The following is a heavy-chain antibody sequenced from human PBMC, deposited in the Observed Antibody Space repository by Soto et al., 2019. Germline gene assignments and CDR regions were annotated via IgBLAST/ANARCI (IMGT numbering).Heavy chain of an antibody. Sequence: SVKVSCKASGGTFSSYAISWVRQAPGQGLEWMGGIIPIFGTANYAQKFQGRVTITADESTSTAYMELSSLRSEYTAVYYCARGYYDSSGYYYFDYWGQGTLVTISS. CDR2: IIPIFGTA. CDR3: ARGYYDSSGYYYFDY. J-gene: IGHJ4*02. CDR1: GGTFSSYA. D-gene: IGHD3-22*01. V-gene: IGHV1-69*13.